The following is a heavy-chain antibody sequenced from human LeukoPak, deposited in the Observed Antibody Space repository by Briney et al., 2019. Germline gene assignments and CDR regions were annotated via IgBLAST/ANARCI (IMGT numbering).Heavy chain of an antibody. CDR3: AREPVYDILTDYNYFDY. CDR2: IYTSGST. D-gene: IGHD3-9*01. Sequence: SETLSLTCTVSGGSISSYYWSWIRQPAGKGLEWIGRIYTSGSTNYNPSLKSRVTMSVDTSKNQFSLKLGSVTAADTAVYYCAREPVYDILTDYNYFDYWGQGTLVTVSS. V-gene: IGHV4-4*07. J-gene: IGHJ4*02. CDR1: GGSISSYY.